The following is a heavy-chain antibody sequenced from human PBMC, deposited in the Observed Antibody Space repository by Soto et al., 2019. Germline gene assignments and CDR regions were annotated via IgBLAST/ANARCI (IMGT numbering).Heavy chain of an antibody. CDR2: IIPIFGTA. D-gene: IGHD3-22*01. Sequence: SVKVSCKASGGTFSSYAISWVRQAPGQGLEWMGGIIPIFGTANYAQKFQGRVTITADKSTSTAYVELSSLRSEDTAVYYCARAYYYDSSALLGNAFDIWGQGTMVTVSS. V-gene: IGHV1-69*06. J-gene: IGHJ3*02. CDR1: GGTFSSYA. CDR3: ARAYYYDSSALLGNAFDI.